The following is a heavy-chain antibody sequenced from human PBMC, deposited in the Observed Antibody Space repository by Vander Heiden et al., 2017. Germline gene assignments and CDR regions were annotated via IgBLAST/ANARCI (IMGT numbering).Heavy chain of an antibody. Sequence: VQLQESGPGLVRPSETPSLTCAVSGGSMGDYYWTWLRQPAGKALEWHGRIYTGGSTNYNPSLKSRVTMSVATSKNQFSLKVTSVTAADTAVYYCVGNYYDSRGYYFIDSWGQGTLVTVS. CDR3: VGNYYDSRGYYFIDS. CDR2: IYTGGST. CDR1: GGSMGDYY. D-gene: IGHD3-22*01. J-gene: IGHJ4*02. V-gene: IGHV4-4*07.